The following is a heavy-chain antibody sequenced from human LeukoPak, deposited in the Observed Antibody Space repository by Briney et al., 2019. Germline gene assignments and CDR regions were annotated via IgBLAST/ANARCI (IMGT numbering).Heavy chain of an antibody. D-gene: IGHD6-19*01. V-gene: IGHV3-74*01. CDR1: GFTFSTYW. Sequence: PGGSLRLSCAASGFTFSTYWMHWVRQAPGKGLAWVSRINSDGSRTTYADSVKGRFTISRDNAKNTLYLQMNSLRTEDTAVYYCARPETQYSSGLDGFGIWGQGTMVTVSS. J-gene: IGHJ3*02. CDR3: ARPETQYSSGLDGFGI. CDR2: INSDGSRT.